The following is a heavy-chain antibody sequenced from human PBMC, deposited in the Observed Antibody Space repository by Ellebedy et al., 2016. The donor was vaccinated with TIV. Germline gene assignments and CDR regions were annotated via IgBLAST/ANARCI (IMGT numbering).Heavy chain of an antibody. Sequence: GESLKISCAASGFTFSDSTMHWVRQASGKGLEWVGRIKRKGNNYATAYAASVKGRFTISRDNSKNTLFLQMNSLRAEDTAVYYCAKGLGCSGGDCYSGHAFDIWGQGTMVTVSS. D-gene: IGHD2-15*01. CDR2: IKRKGNNYAT. CDR3: AKGLGCSGGDCYSGHAFDI. CDR1: GFTFSDST. J-gene: IGHJ3*02. V-gene: IGHV3-73*01.